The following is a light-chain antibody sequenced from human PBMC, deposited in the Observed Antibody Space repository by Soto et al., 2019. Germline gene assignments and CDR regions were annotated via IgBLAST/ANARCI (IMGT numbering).Light chain of an antibody. CDR1: SSNIGNNY. CDR3: GTWDSSLSAGV. J-gene: IGLJ2*01. V-gene: IGLV1-51*01. CDR2: DNN. Sequence: QSVLTQPPSVSAAPGQKVTISCSGSSSNIGNNYVSWYQQLPGTAPKLLIYDNNKRPSGIRDRFSGSKSGTSATLGIIGLQTGDEADYYCGTWDSSLSAGVFGGGTKLTGL.